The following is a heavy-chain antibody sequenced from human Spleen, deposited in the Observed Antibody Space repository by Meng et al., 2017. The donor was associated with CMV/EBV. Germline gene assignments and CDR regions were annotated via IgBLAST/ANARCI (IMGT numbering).Heavy chain of an antibody. CDR2: IYYSGST. J-gene: IGHJ4*02. CDR3: ARVRGDSSGYYDY. V-gene: IGHV4-30-4*08. Sequence: QVQFRGSGPCLVKPSQTLSLSCTVSGGSISSGDDYWSWIRQPPGKGLEWIGYIYYSGSTYYNPSLKSRVTISVDTSKNQFSLKLSSVTAADTAVYYCARVRGDSSGYYDYWGQGTLVTVSS. D-gene: IGHD3-22*01. CDR1: GGSISSGDDY.